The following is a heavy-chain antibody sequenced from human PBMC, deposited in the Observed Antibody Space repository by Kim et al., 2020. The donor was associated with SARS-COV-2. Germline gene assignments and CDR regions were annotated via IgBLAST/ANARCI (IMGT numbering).Heavy chain of an antibody. Sequence: EYAASVKGRFTISRDDSKSIAYLQMNSLKTEDTAVYYCTRGTISGVYFDYWGQGTLVTVSS. CDR3: TRGTISGVYFDY. D-gene: IGHD3-3*01. J-gene: IGHJ4*02. V-gene: IGHV3-49*02.